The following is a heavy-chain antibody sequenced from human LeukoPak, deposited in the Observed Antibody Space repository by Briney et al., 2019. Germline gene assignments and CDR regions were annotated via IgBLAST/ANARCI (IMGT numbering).Heavy chain of an antibody. J-gene: IGHJ3*02. CDR3: AKGRGAFDI. Sequence: PGGSLRLACVASGFTFSSYGMHWVRQAPGKGLEWVAVISNDGSNKYYADSVKGRFTISRDNSKSTLYLQMNSLRAEDTAVYYCAKGRGAFDIWGQGTMVTVSS. CDR1: GFTFSSYG. CDR2: ISNDGSNK. V-gene: IGHV3-30*18. D-gene: IGHD3-10*01.